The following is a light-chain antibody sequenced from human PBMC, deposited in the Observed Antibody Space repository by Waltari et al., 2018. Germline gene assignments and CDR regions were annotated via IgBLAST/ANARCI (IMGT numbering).Light chain of an antibody. CDR1: NIGSNA. V-gene: IGLV3-21*02. CDR2: GKR. Sequence: SYVLAQPPSVSVAPGQTARIPCGGNNIGSNAVHWYQQKPGQARVLVVHGKRNRPAGIHERFSGSFSVYSSTLTVSRVKDGDEAYYCCQVWDTGVDLGVFEGGTKVTVL. CDR3: QVWDTGVDLGV. J-gene: IGLJ3*02.